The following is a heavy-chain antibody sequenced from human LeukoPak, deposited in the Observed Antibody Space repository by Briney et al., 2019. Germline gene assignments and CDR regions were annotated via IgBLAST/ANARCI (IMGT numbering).Heavy chain of an antibody. V-gene: IGHV4-59*01. CDR3: ARAAAGAYNWFDP. J-gene: IGHJ5*02. CDR1: GGSISSYY. Sequence: SETLSLTCTVSGGSISSYYWSWIRQPPGKGLEWIGYIYYSGSTNYNPSLKSRVTISVDTSKNRFSLKLSSVTAADTAVYYCARAAAGAYNWFDPWGQGTLVTVSS. D-gene: IGHD6-13*01. CDR2: IYYSGST.